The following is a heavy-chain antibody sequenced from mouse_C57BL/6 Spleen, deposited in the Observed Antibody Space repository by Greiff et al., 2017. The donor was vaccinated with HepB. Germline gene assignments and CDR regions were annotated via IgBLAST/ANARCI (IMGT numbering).Heavy chain of an antibody. CDR2: ISDGGSYT. Sequence: EVQLVESGGGLVKPGGSLKLSCAASGFTFSSYAMSWVRQTPEKSLEWVATISDGGSYTYYPDNVKGRFTISRDNAKNNLYLQMSHLKSEDTAMYYCAIDRLLDYWGQGTTLTVSS. CDR1: GFTFSSYA. J-gene: IGHJ2*01. CDR3: AIDRLLDY. V-gene: IGHV5-4*01. D-gene: IGHD3-2*02.